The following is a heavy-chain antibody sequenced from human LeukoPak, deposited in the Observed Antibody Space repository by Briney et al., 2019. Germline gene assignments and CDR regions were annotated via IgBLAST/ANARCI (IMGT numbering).Heavy chain of an antibody. CDR2: IWYDGSNK. V-gene: IGHV3-33*01. CDR3: AREREDDYGDNHLDY. J-gene: IGHJ4*02. CDR1: RFTFSSYG. D-gene: IGHD4-17*01. Sequence: GGSLRLSCAASRFTFSSYGMHWVRQAPGKGLEWVAVIWYDGSNKYYADSVKGRFTISRDNSKNTLYLQMNSLRAEDTAVYYCAREREDDYGDNHLDYWGQGTLVTVSS.